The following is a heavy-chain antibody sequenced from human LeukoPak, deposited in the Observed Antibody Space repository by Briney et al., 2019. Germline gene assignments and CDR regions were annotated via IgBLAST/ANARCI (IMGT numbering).Heavy chain of an antibody. CDR3: ARAKKRSGRSRNFYLDV. CDR2: IYTSGTTT. J-gene: IGHJ6*03. Sequence: MTSETLSLTCTVSDDPINSGVYYWNWIRQPAGKGLEWIGHIYTSGTTTNSNPSLKSRVAISLDTSKNHFSLKLSSVTAAATAVYYWARAKKRSGRSRNFYLDVWGKGTTVTVSS. V-gene: IGHV4-61*09. D-gene: IGHD1-26*01. CDR1: DDPINSGVYY.